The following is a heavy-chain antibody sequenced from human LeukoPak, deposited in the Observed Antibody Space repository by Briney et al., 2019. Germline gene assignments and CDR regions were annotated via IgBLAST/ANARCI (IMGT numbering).Heavy chain of an antibody. V-gene: IGHV1-69*13. J-gene: IGHJ4*02. D-gene: IGHD4-11*01. CDR1: GYTFTSYG. CDR3: ARGEDTVTEPRYFDY. CDR2: IIPIFGTA. Sequence: SVKVSCKASGYTFTSYGISWVRQAPGQGLEWMGGIIPIFGTANYAQKFQGRVTITADESTSTAYMELSSLRSEDTAVYYCARGEDTVTEPRYFDYWGQGTLVTVSS.